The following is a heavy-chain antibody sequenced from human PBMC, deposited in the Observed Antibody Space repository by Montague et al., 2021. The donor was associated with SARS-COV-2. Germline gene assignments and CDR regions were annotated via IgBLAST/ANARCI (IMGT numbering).Heavy chain of an antibody. CDR2: IDWDDDK. CDR3: ARIRGYCSGGSCYYYGMDV. Sequence: PALVKPTQTLTLTCTFSGFLLSTSGMCVSWIRQPPGKALEWLARIDWDDDKYYSTSLKTRLTISKDTSKSQVVLTMTNMDPVDTATYYCARIRGYCSGGSCYYYGMDVWGQGTTVTVSS. CDR1: GFLLSTSGMC. J-gene: IGHJ6*02. V-gene: IGHV2-70*11. D-gene: IGHD2-15*01.